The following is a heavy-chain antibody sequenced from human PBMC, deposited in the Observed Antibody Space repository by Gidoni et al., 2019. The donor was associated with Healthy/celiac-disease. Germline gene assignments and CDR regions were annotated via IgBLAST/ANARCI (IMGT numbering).Heavy chain of an antibody. CDR2: ISGSGGST. CDR3: ATKPPTVSHYYYYMDV. CDR1: GLTFSRYA. J-gene: IGHJ6*03. Sequence: EVQLLEAGGGLVQPGGSLRPSCAASGLTFSRYAMSWVRQAPGQGLEWVSAISGSGGSTYYADSVKGRFTISRDNSKNTLYLQMNSLRAEDTAVYYCATKPPTVSHYYYYMDVWGKGTTVTVSS. V-gene: IGHV3-23*01. D-gene: IGHD4-17*01.